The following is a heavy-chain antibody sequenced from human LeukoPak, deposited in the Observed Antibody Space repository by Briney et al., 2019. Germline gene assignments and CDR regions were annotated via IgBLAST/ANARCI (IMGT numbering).Heavy chain of an antibody. J-gene: IGHJ4*02. CDR1: GYTFTSYG. Sequence: ASVKVSCKASGYTFTSYGISWVRQAPGQGLEWMGWISAYNGNTNYAQKFQGRVTITADKSTSTAYMELSSLRSEDTAVYYCARDSGAYDSSGYYFNLPDYWGQGTLVTVSS. D-gene: IGHD3-22*01. CDR3: ARDSGAYDSSGYYFNLPDY. V-gene: IGHV1-18*01. CDR2: ISAYNGNT.